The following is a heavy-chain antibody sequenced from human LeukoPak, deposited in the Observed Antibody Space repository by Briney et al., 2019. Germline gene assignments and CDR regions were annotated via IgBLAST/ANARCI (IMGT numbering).Heavy chain of an antibody. CDR2: ISYDGSNK. CDR3: AKDAAAAGPDYYYGMDV. J-gene: IGHJ6*02. Sequence: GGSLRLSCAASGFIFSTYWMSWVRQAPGKGLEWVAVISYDGSNKYYADSVKGRFTISRDNSKNTLYLQMNSLRAEDTAVYYCAKDAAAAGPDYYYGMDVWGQGTTVTVSS. V-gene: IGHV3-30*18. CDR1: GFIFSTYW. D-gene: IGHD6-13*01.